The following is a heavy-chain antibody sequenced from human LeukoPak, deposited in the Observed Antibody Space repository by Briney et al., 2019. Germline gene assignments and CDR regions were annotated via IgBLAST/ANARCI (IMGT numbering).Heavy chain of an antibody. CDR2: IYDSGDT. CDR1: GVSISSYY. J-gene: IGHJ3*02. Sequence: SVTLSPTCTVSGVSISSYYWSWIRQPPGKGLEWIGHIYDSGDTNYNPSLKSRVTISVDTSKKQFSLKLSSVTTADTAVYYCARDSYYDTSGYFNDTFDMWGQGTLVTVST. V-gene: IGHV4-59*01. D-gene: IGHD3-22*01. CDR3: ARDSYYDTSGYFNDTFDM.